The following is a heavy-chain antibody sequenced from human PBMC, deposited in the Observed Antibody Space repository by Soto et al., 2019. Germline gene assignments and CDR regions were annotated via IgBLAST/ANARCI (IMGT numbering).Heavy chain of an antibody. V-gene: IGHV3-33*06. CDR2: IWYDGSNK. J-gene: IGHJ6*02. CDR3: AKGSRSWYGHYYGMDV. D-gene: IGHD6-13*01. Sequence: QVQLVESGGGVVQPGRSLRLSCAASGFTFSSYGMHWVRQAPGKGLEWVAVIWYDGSNKYYADSVKGRFTISRDNSKNTLYLQINSLRAEDTAVYYCAKGSRSWYGHYYGMDVWGQGTTVTVSS. CDR1: GFTFSSYG.